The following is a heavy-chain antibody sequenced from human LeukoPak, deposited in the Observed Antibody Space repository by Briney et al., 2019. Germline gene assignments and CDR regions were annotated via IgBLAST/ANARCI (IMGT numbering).Heavy chain of an antibody. CDR1: VGTFSSYA. J-gene: IGHJ4*02. CDR3: ATLPPRKQLVTIDY. D-gene: IGHD6-13*01. Sequence: GSSVKVSCKASVGTFSSYAISWVRQAPGQGLEWMGGIIPIFGTANYAQKFQGRVTITADESTSTAYMELSSLRSEDTAVYYCATLPPRKQLVTIDYWGQGTLVTVSS. V-gene: IGHV1-69*01. CDR2: IIPIFGTA.